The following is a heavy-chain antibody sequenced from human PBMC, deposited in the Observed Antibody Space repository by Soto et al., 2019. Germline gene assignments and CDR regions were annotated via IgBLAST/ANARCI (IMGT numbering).Heavy chain of an antibody. CDR3: ARGRGAVAGTIRHYYYMDV. D-gene: IGHD6-19*01. J-gene: IGHJ6*03. CDR1: GYTFTSYA. CDR2: INAGNGNT. Sequence: ASVKVSCKASGYTFTSYAMHWVRQAPGQRLEWMGWINAGNGNTKYSQKFQGRVTITRDTSASTAYMELSSLRSEDTAVYYCARGRGAVAGTIRHYYYMDVWGKGTTVTVSS. V-gene: IGHV1-3*01.